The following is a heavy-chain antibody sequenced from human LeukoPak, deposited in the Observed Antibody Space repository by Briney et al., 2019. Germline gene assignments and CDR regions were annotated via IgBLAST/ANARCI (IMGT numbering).Heavy chain of an antibody. Sequence: SETLSLTCSVTGGSISSGGFYWSWIRQHPGQGLEWIGYIHNSGSTYYNPSLQSRAIISLDTSKSQFSLQLNSVTAADTAVYSCARVDGAGSKRWFDPWGQGVPVTVSS. V-gene: IGHV4-31*03. CDR2: IHNSGST. D-gene: IGHD3-10*01. CDR1: GGSISSGGFY. CDR3: ARVDGAGSKRWFDP. J-gene: IGHJ5*02.